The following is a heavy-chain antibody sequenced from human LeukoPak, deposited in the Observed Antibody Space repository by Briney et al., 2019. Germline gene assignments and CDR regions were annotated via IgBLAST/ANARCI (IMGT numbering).Heavy chain of an antibody. CDR3: ARRVAAAGTWWFDP. J-gene: IGHJ5*02. Sequence: SETLSLTCTVSGGSINSAGYYWTWIRQHPGKGLEWLGYMYYSGTTPYSPPLKSRVTVSLDTSKNQFSLSLSSVTAADTAVYYCARRVAAAGTWWFDPWGQGTLVTVSS. V-gene: IGHV4-31*03. D-gene: IGHD6-13*01. CDR1: GGSINSAGYY. CDR2: MYYSGTT.